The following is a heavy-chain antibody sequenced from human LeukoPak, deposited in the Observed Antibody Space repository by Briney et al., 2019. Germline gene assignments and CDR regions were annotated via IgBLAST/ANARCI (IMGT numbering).Heavy chain of an antibody. CDR1: GGSISSSSYY. J-gene: IGHJ4*02. CDR2: IYFSGST. Sequence: SETLSLTCTVSGGSISSSSYYWGWIRQPPGKGLEWIGSIYFSGSTYYNPSLKSRVTISVDTSKNQFSLKLSSVTAADTAVYYCAREKYYYDYWGQGTLVTVSS. D-gene: IGHD6-6*01. CDR3: AREKYYYDY. V-gene: IGHV4-39*07.